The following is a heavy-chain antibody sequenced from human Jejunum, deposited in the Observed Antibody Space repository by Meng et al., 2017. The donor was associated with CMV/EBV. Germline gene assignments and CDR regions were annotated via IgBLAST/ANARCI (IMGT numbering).Heavy chain of an antibody. CDR3: ARDRMAAPGTFEY. Sequence: QGPLQEAGPGLGKPSETLSLTCTVSGGSISGYYWNWIRQPAGKGLEWIGRVYMSGSTNYNPSLRSRVAMSVDTSKTQFSLRLTSVTAADTAVYYCARDRMAAPGTFEYWGQGTLVTVSS. J-gene: IGHJ4*02. CDR2: VYMSGST. D-gene: IGHD6-25*01. CDR1: GGSISGYY. V-gene: IGHV4-4*07.